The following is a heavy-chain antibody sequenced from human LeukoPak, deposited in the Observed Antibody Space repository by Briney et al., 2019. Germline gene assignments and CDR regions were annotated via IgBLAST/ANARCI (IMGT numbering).Heavy chain of an antibody. CDR1: GFTFSYYN. CDR2: ISSSSSPI. D-gene: IGHD6-13*01. CDR3: ASHTTTAAPDY. V-gene: IGHV3-48*01. Sequence: GGSLRLSCASSGFTFSYYNMNWVRQAPGKGREWVSYISSSSSPIYYADSVKGRFTISRDNAKNSLYLQMNSLRAEDTATYYCASHTTTAAPDYWGQGTLVTVSS. J-gene: IGHJ4*02.